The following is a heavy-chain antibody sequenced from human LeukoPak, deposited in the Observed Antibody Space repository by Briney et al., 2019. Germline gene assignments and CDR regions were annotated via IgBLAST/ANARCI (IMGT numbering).Heavy chain of an antibody. J-gene: IGHJ4*02. V-gene: IGHV4-4*02. D-gene: IGHD3-22*01. CDR3: AKAGYYDLDY. Sequence: DLIRDIHHIRLTNYNPSLKTRVLISLDESKDQFSLQLHSVTAADTAVYYCAKAGYYDLDYWGQGTLVTVSS. CDR2: IHHIRLT.